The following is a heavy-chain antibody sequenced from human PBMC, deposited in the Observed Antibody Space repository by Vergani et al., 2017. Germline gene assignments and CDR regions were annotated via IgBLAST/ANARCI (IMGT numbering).Heavy chain of an antibody. CDR2: ILPIFGTA. Sequence: QVQLVQSGAAVKKPGSSVKVSCKASGGTFSSYAISWVRQAPGQGLEWMGGILPIFGTAHYAQKFQGRVTITADESTSTAYMEVSSLRSEDTAVYYCARGGGSGSYYNAHFDCWGQGPLVTVSS. CDR1: GGTFSSYA. V-gene: IGHV1-69*12. D-gene: IGHD3-10*01. J-gene: IGHJ4*02. CDR3: ARGGGSGSYYNAHFDC.